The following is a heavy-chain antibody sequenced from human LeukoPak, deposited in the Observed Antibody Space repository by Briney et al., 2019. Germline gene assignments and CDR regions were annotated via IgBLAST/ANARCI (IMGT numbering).Heavy chain of an antibody. Sequence: ASVKVSCKASGYTFTSYYMHWVRQAPGQGLEWMGIINPSCGSTSYAQKFQGRITMTRDRSTSTVYMELSSLRSEDTAVYYCARVCSGGSCYDSWGQGTLVTVSS. CDR1: GYTFTSYY. V-gene: IGHV1-46*01. D-gene: IGHD2-15*01. CDR3: ARVCSGGSCYDS. CDR2: INPSCGST. J-gene: IGHJ5*01.